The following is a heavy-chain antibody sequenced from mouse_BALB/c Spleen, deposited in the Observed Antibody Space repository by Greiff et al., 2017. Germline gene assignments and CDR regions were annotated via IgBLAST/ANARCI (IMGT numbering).Heavy chain of an antibody. CDR2: ISDGGSYT. J-gene: IGHJ3*01. Sequence: EVQGVESGGGLVKPGGSLKLSCAASGFTFSDYYMYWVRQTPEKRLEWVATISDGGSYTYYPDSVKGRFTISRDNAKNNLYLQMSSLKSEDTAMYYCARGGTGTGAWFAYWGQGTLVTVSA. V-gene: IGHV5-4*02. CDR1: GFTFSDYY. CDR3: ARGGTGTGAWFAY. D-gene: IGHD4-1*01.